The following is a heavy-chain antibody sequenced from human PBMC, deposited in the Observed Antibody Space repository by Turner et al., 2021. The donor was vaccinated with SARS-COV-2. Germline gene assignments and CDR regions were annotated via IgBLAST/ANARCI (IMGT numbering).Heavy chain of an antibody. CDR3: ARGAHGDYEDAFDI. J-gene: IGHJ3*02. CDR1: GFTFSSYG. D-gene: IGHD4-17*01. V-gene: IGHV3-33*01. CDR2: IWDDGSNK. Sequence: VQLVESGGGVVQLWGFLRLFCALFGFTFSSYGMHWVRQAPGKGREWVAVIWDDGSNKFYADSVKGRFTIARDKSKNTLYLKMNSLRAEDTAVYYCARGAHGDYEDAFDIWGQGTLVTISS.